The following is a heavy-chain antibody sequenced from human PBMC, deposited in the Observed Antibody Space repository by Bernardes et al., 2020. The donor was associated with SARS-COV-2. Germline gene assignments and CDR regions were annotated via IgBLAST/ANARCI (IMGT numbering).Heavy chain of an antibody. Sequence: SQTLSLTCAISGDSVSSSSASWNWIRQSPSRGLEWLGRTYYRSRWSHDYAVSVKSRITISPDTSKNQFSLQLTSVTPEDTAVYFCARGLEEVWASNYWYFDLWGRGTLVAVSS. J-gene: IGHJ2*01. D-gene: IGHD1-1*01. CDR2: TYYRSRWSH. CDR3: ARGLEEVWASNYWYFDL. V-gene: IGHV6-1*01. CDR1: GDSVSSSSAS.